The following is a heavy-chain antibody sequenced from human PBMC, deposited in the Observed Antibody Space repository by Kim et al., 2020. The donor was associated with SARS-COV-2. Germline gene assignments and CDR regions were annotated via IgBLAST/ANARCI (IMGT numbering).Heavy chain of an antibody. CDR3: ARSPILVFVGADDY. Sequence: GGSLRLSCAASGFTFSSYWMSWVRQAPGKGLEWVANIKQDGSEEYYVVSVKGRFTISRDNAKNSLYLQMNSLRAEDTAVYYCARSPILVFVGADDYWGQGTLVTDSS. D-gene: IGHD1-26*01. J-gene: IGHJ4*02. CDR2: IKQDGSEE. V-gene: IGHV3-7*03. CDR1: GFTFSSYW.